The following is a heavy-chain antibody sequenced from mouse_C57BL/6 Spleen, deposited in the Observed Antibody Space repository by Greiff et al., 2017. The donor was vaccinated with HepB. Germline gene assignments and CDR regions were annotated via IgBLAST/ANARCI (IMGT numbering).Heavy chain of an antibody. D-gene: IGHD1-1*01. CDR3: AGWADYYGSSPFAY. V-gene: IGHV14-3*01. J-gene: IGHJ3*01. CDR2: IDPANGNT. CDR1: GFNIKNTY. Sequence: EVQLQQSVAELVRPGASVKLSCTASGFNIKNTYMHWVKQRPEQGLEWIGRIDPANGNTKYAPKFQGKATITADTSSNTAYLQLSSLTSADTAIYDCAGWADYYGSSPFAYWGQGTLVTVSA.